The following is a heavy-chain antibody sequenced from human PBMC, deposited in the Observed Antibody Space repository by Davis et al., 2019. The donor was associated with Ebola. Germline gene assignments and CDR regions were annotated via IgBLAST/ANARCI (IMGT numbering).Heavy chain of an antibody. D-gene: IGHD6-25*01. Sequence: GESLKISCAASGFTFSSHTMSWVRPAPGKGLEWVSGITGSDGSTYYLDSVKGRFTISRDNSKNTLNLQMNSLRAGDTAIYYCAKASRYSSDFDYWGQGTLVTVSS. CDR2: ITGSDGST. J-gene: IGHJ4*02. CDR3: AKASRYSSDFDY. CDR1: GFTFSSHT. V-gene: IGHV3-23*01.